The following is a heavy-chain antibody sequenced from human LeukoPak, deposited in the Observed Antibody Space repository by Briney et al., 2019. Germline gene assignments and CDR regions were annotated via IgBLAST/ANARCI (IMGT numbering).Heavy chain of an antibody. CDR3: ARRNWGSTFDY. CDR2: MSGSGWST. V-gene: IGHV3-23*01. D-gene: IGHD7-27*01. J-gene: IGHJ4*02. CDR1: GLPFSSYA. Sequence: GGPLRLSCGASGLPFSSYAMIWLRQAPGKGLEGVSAMSGSGWSTYYVDPVKGRFTISRDNSQNTLYLQMNSLRAEDTAVYYCARRNWGSTFDYWGQGTLVTVSS.